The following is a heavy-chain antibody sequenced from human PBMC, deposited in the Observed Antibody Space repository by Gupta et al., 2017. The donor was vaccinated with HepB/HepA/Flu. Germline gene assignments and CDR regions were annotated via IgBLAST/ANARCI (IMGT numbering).Heavy chain of an antibody. CDR1: GFTFSSYG. V-gene: IGHV3-30*18. CDR2: ISYDGSNK. D-gene: IGHD3-3*01. Sequence: QVQLVESGGGVVQPGRSLRLSCAAAGFTFSSYGMHWVRQAPATGLEWVAVISYDGSNKYYAASVKGRFTISRDNSKNTLYLQMNSLRAEDTAVYYCAKDQLRFLEWSTNYYYYGMDVWGQGTTVTVSS. J-gene: IGHJ6*02. CDR3: AKDQLRFLEWSTNYYYYGMDV.